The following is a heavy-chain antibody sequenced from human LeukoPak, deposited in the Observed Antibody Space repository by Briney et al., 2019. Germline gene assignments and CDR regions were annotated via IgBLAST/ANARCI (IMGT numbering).Heavy chain of an antibody. D-gene: IGHD3-10*01. J-gene: IGHJ4*02. V-gene: IGHV4-38-2*02. CDR2: IYHSGST. CDR1: GYSISSGYY. CDR3: ARDDYYGSGSNFDY. Sequence: KTSETLSLTCAVSGYSISSGYYWGWIRQPPGKGLEWIGSIYHSGSTYYNPSLKSRVTISVDTSKNQFSLKLSSVTAADTAVYYCARDDYYGSGSNFDYWGQGTLVTVSP.